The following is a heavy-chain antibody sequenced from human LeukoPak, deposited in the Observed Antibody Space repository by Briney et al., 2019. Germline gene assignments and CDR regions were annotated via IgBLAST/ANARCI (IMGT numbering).Heavy chain of an antibody. V-gene: IGHV3-23*01. CDR2: ISASGSAT. D-gene: IGHD2-21*01. J-gene: IGHJ4*02. CDR3: TRYGDYPFDY. CDR1: GFIFSNYG. Sequence: GGSLRLSYEASGFIFSNYGMNWVRQAPGKGLEWVAAISASGSATSYADSVRGRFTISRDNSKSTTYLQMNSLKTEDTAVYYCTRYGDYPFDYWGQGTLVTVSS.